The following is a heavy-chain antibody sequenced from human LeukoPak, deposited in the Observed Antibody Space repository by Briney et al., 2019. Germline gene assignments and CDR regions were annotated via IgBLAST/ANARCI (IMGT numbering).Heavy chain of an antibody. CDR3: ARGLPRDYYYYYMDV. CDR1: GGSFSGYY. CDR2: INHSGST. J-gene: IGHJ6*03. V-gene: IGHV4-34*01. Sequence: SETLSLTCAVYGGSFSGYYWSWIRQPPGKGLEWIGEINHSGSTNYNPSLKSRVTISVDTSKNQFSLKLSSVTAADTAVYYCARGLPRDYYYYYMDVWGKGTTVTISS.